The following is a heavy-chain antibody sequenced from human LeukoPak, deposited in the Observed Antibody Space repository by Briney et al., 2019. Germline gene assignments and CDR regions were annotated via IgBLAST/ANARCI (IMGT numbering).Heavy chain of an antibody. CDR1: GYTFTGYY. CDR2: INPNSGGT. V-gene: IGHV1-2*02. Sequence: ASVKVSCKASGYTFTGYYMHWVRQAPGQGLEWMGWINPNSGGTNYAQKFQGRVTMTRDTSISTAYMELSRLRSDDTAGYYCASSASSSWYDHYYGMDVWGQGTTVTVSS. CDR3: ASSASSSWYDHYYGMDV. J-gene: IGHJ6*02. D-gene: IGHD6-13*01.